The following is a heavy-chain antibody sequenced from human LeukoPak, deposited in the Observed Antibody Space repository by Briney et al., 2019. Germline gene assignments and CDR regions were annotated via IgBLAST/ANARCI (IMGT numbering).Heavy chain of an antibody. CDR1: GFTFSSFE. CDR3: ARIFSSGPTGHAFDI. Sequence: PGGSLRLSCAASGFTFSSFEMNWVRQAPGKGLEWVSYISSSGSSIYYADSVKGRFTILRDNAKNSLYLQMNSLRAEDTAVYYCARIFSSGPTGHAFDIWGQGTMVTVSS. J-gene: IGHJ3*02. V-gene: IGHV3-48*03. CDR2: ISSSGSSI. D-gene: IGHD3-22*01.